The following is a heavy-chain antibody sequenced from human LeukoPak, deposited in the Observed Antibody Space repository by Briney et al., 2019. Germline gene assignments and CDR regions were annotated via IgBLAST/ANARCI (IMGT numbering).Heavy chain of an antibody. CDR3: ARVGRIAARPGNWFDP. D-gene: IGHD6-6*01. V-gene: IGHV1-8*01. J-gene: IGHJ5*02. CDR2: MNPNSGNT. Sequence: GASLKVSCKASGYTFTSYDINWVRQATGQGLEWMGWMNPNSGNTGYAQKFQGRVTMTRNTSISTAYMELSSLRSEDTAVYYCARVGRIAARPGNWFDPWGQGTPVTVSS. CDR1: GYTFTSYD.